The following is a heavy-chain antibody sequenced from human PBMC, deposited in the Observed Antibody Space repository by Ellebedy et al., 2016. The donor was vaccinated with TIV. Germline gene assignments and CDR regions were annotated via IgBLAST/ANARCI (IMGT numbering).Heavy chain of an antibody. CDR1: GYTFTSYY. D-gene: IGHD6-19*01. V-gene: IGHV1-46*01. CDR2: INPSGGST. Sequence: ASVKVSXKASGYTFTSYYMHWVRQAPGQGLEWMGIINPSGGSTSYAQKFQGRVTMTRDTSTSTVYMELSSLRSEDTAVYYCAIRYSSGWSLDYWGQGTLVTVSS. J-gene: IGHJ4*02. CDR3: AIRYSSGWSLDY.